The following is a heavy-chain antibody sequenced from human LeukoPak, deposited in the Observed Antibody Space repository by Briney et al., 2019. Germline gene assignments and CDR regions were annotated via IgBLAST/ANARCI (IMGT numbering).Heavy chain of an antibody. V-gene: IGHV4-34*01. D-gene: IGHD7-27*01. CDR3: AKGVWAPRFDS. CDR1: GSSFSYDY. Sequence: SETLSLTCAVYGSSFSYDYWSWIRQAPGKGLEWIGEINHSGSITYNPSLKSRVTISAEKSKSQFSLRLTSVTAADTAVYYCAKGVWAPRFDSWGQGTLVTVSS. J-gene: IGHJ5*01. CDR2: INHSGSI.